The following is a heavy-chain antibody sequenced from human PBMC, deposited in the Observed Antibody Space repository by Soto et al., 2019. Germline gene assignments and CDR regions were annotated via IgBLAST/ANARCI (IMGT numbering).Heavy chain of an antibody. J-gene: IGHJ6*03. CDR1: GYTFTSYG. Sequence: ASVKVSCKASGYTFTSYGISWVRQAPGQGLERMGWISAYNGNTNYAQKLQGRVTMTTDTSTSTAYMELRSLRSDDTAVYYCARYYGDYGAHFKNYYYYDMDVWGKGTTVTVSS. V-gene: IGHV1-18*01. D-gene: IGHD4-17*01. CDR3: ARYYGDYGAHFKNYYYYDMDV. CDR2: ISAYNGNT.